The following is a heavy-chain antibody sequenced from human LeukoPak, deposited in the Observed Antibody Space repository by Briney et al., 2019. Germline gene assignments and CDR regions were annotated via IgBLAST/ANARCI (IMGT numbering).Heavy chain of an antibody. Sequence: GGSLRLSCAASGFTFSTYWMSWVRQAPGKGLEWVANIRQDGSDKYYVDSVKGRFTISRDNAKNSLYLEMDSLRAEDTAVYYCVGMYTNNWLLWYWGQGTLVTVSS. CDR2: IRQDGSDK. V-gene: IGHV3-7*04. J-gene: IGHJ4*02. CDR1: GFTFSTYW. D-gene: IGHD6-13*01. CDR3: VGMYTNNWLLWY.